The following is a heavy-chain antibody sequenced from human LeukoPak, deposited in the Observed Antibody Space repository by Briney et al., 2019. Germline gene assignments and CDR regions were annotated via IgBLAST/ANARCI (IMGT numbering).Heavy chain of an antibody. V-gene: IGHV4-39*01. D-gene: IGHD3-22*01. J-gene: IGHJ4*02. CDR3: ARTYYYDSSGYYTTNYFDY. CDR1: GGSISSSSYY. Sequence: SETLSLTCTVSGGSISSSSYYWGWIRQLPGKGLEWIGSIYYSGSTYYNPSLKSRVTISVDTSKNQFSLKLSSVTAADTAVYYCARTYYYDSSGYYTTNYFDYWGQGTLVTVSS. CDR2: IYYSGST.